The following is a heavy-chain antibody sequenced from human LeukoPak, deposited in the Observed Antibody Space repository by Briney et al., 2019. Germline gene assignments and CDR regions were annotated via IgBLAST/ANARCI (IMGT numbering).Heavy chain of an antibody. CDR1: GFTFSSYW. J-gene: IGHJ4*02. Sequence: GSLRLSCAASGFTFSSYWMSWVRQAPGKGLEWVANIKQDGSEKYYVDSVKGRFTISRDNAKNSLYLQMNSLRAEDTAVYYCATYRDGYNPDDYWGQGTLVTVSS. D-gene: IGHD5-24*01. CDR3: ATYRDGYNPDDY. CDR2: IKQDGSEK. V-gene: IGHV3-7*01.